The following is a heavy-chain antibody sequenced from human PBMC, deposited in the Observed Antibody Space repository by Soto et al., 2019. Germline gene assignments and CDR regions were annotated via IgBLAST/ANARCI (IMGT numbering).Heavy chain of an antibody. V-gene: IGHV3-23*01. Sequence: GGSLRLSCAASGFTFSSYAMSWVRQAPGKGLEWVSAISGSGGSTYYADSVKGRFTISRDNSKNTLYPQMNSLRAEDTAVYYCAKAYSSSNTHLNWFDPWGQGTLVTVSS. CDR1: GFTFSSYA. CDR3: AKAYSSSNTHLNWFDP. CDR2: ISGSGGST. J-gene: IGHJ5*02. D-gene: IGHD6-6*01.